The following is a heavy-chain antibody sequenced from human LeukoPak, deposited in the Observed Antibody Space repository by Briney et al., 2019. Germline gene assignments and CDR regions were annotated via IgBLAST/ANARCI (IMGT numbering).Heavy chain of an antibody. CDR1: GYTFTGYY. Sequence: GASVKVSCKASGYTFTGYYMHWLRQAPGQGLERMGWINPNSGGTNYAQKFQGRVTMTRDTSISTAYMELSRLRSDDTAVYYCARVVVPAFYWYFDLWGRGTLVTVSS. J-gene: IGHJ2*01. D-gene: IGHD2-2*01. V-gene: IGHV1-2*02. CDR3: ARVVVPAFYWYFDL. CDR2: INPNSGGT.